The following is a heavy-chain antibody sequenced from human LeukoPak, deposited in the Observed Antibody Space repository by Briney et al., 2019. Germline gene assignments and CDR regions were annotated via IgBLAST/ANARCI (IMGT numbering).Heavy chain of an antibody. CDR1: GFTFSTYS. CDR2: ISDSSNYI. J-gene: IGHJ4*02. Sequence: GGSLRLSCAASGFTFSTYSMNWVRQAPGKGLEWVSSISDSSNYIYYADSVKGRFTISRDKAKNSLYLQVNSLRAEDTAVYYCARGFRYHYDSGGYFDYWGQGTLVTVSS. V-gene: IGHV3-21*01. CDR3: ARGFRYHYDSGGYFDY. D-gene: IGHD3-22*01.